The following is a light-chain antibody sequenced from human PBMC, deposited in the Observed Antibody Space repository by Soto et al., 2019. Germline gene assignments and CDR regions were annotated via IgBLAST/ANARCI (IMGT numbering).Light chain of an antibody. V-gene: IGKV1-33*01. J-gene: IGKJ2*01. CDR2: DAS. Sequence: DIQMTQSPSSLSASVGDRVTITCQASQDIDNYLNWYQQKPGKAPKLLIYDASRLEAGVPSRFSGSGSGTDFTFAISSLQPEDIATYYCQQYHTLYTFGQGTKLEI. CDR3: QQYHTLYT. CDR1: QDIDNY.